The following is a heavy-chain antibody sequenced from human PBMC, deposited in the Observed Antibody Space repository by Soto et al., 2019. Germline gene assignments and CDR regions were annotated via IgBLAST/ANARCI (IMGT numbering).Heavy chain of an antibody. Sequence: SETLSLTCAVYGGSFSGYYWSWIRQPPGKGLEWIGEINHSGSTNYNPSLKSRVTISVDTSKNQFSLKLSSVTAADTAVYYCAMSAVEWLNYGMDVWGQGISLTVAS. J-gene: IGHJ6*02. CDR2: INHSGST. CDR1: GGSFSGYY. D-gene: IGHD3-3*01. V-gene: IGHV4-34*01. CDR3: AMSAVEWLNYGMDV.